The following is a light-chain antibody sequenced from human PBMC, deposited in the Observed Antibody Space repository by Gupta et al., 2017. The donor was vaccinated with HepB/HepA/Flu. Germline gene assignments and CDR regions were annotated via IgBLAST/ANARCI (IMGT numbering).Light chain of an antibody. Sequence: EIVLTQSPATLSLSPGEGATLSCRASQNVRGLLAWYQQRPGQAPRLLVYDTSNRATGIPARFSGSGSGTDFTLTISSLEPEDFAVYYCQQRSSWPHTFGGGTKVEIK. CDR1: QNVRGL. V-gene: IGKV3-11*01. J-gene: IGKJ4*01. CDR3: QQRSSWPHT. CDR2: DTS.